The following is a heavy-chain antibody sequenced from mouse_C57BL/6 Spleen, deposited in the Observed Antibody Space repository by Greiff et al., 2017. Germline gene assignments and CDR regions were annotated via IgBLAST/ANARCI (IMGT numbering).Heavy chain of an antibody. J-gene: IGHJ2*01. D-gene: IGHD1-1*02. Sequence: EVQGVESGGDLVKPGGSLKLSCAASGFTFSSYGMSLVRPTTDKRLEWVATISSGGSYTYYPDSVKGRFTISRDNAKNTLYLHMSSLKSEDTAMYYCARHDGGYYFDYWGQGTTLTVSS. CDR3: ARHDGGYYFDY. V-gene: IGHV5-6*01. CDR2: ISSGGSYT. CDR1: GFTFSSYG.